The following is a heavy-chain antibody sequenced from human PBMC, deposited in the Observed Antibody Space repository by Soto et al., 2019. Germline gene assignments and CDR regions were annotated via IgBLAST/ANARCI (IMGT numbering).Heavy chain of an antibody. CDR2: INAGNGDT. Sequence: GASVKVSCKASGYTFTSYPMHWVRQAPGQGLEWMGWINAGNGDTKYSQKFQGRVTITRDTSAITAYMELSSLRSEDTAVFYCANPRQASCPSGACLPPLDVWGQGTTVTVSS. J-gene: IGHJ6*02. V-gene: IGHV1-3*01. CDR3: ANPRQASCPSGACLPPLDV. CDR1: GYTFTSYP. D-gene: IGHD2-21*01.